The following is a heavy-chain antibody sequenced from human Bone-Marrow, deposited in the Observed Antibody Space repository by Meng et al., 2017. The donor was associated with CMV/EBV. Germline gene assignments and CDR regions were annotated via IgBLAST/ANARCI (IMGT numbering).Heavy chain of an antibody. D-gene: IGHD1-14*01. J-gene: IGHJ6*01. CDR3: ARRNPYYYYGLDV. V-gene: IGHV4-61*01. Sequence: ESLKISCAISGDSVSSNSAAWSWIRQSPGRGLEWIGYIDYSAYTNYNPSLESRVTISVDTAKNQFSLKLSSVTAADTAVYYCARRNPYYYYGLDVWGQGNTVTIAS. CDR2: IDYSAYT. CDR1: GDSVSSNSAA.